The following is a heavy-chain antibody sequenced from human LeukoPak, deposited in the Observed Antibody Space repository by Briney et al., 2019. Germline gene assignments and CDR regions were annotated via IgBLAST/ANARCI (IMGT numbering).Heavy chain of an antibody. CDR3: ARRNSPYYDSSGFQGSAFDI. CDR2: IYPDDSDT. CDR1: GYSFTNYW. V-gene: IGHV5-51*01. Sequence: GESLKISCKGSGYSFTNYWIGWVRQMPGKGLEWMGIIYPDDSDTRYSPSFQGQVTISADKSISTAYLQWSSLKASDTAMYYCARRNSPYYDSSGFQGSAFDIWGQGTMATVSS. J-gene: IGHJ3*02. D-gene: IGHD3-22*01.